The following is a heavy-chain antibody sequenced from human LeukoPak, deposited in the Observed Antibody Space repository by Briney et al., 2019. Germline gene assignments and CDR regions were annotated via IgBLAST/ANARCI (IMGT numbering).Heavy chain of an antibody. CDR1: GGPISSYY. Sequence: AETLTLTCTVSGGPISSYYWSWIRQPAGKGLEWIGRIYSSGSTNYNPSLKSRVTMSVDTSKNQFSLKLSSVTAADTAVYYCARDGNWYYFDYWGQGTLVTVSS. V-gene: IGHV4-4*07. J-gene: IGHJ4*02. D-gene: IGHD1-1*01. CDR3: ARDGNWYYFDY. CDR2: IYSSGST.